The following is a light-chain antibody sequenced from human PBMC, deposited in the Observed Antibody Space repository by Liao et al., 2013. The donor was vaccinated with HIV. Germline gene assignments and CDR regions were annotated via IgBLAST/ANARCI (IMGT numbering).Light chain of an antibody. CDR2: QDT. V-gene: IGLV3-25*03. CDR1: KLGHKY. J-gene: IGLJ2*01. Sequence: SYELTQPPSVSVSPGQTASITCSGDKLGHKYACWYQQRPGQSPVLVIYQDTKRPSGIPARFSGSSSGTTVTLTISGVQAEDEADYYCQSADSSGTLGVFGGGTKLTVL. CDR3: QSADSSGTLGV.